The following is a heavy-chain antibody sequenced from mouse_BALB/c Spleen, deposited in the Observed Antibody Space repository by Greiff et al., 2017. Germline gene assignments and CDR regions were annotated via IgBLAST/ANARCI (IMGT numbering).Heavy chain of an antibody. D-gene: IGHD2-13*01. V-gene: IGHV1S137*01. CDR3: ARSRTRYFDY. CDR1: GYTFTDYA. Sequence: VQRVESGAELVRPGVSVKISCKGSGYTFTDYAMHWVKQSHAKSLEWIGVISTYYGDASYNQKFKGKATMTVDKSSSTAYMELARLTSEDSAIYYCARSRTRYFDYWGQGTTLTVSS. J-gene: IGHJ2*01. CDR2: ISTYYGDA.